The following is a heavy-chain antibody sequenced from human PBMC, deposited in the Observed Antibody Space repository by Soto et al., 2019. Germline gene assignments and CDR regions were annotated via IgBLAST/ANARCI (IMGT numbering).Heavy chain of an antibody. V-gene: IGHV3-23*01. CDR2: ISGSAVST. CDR1: GFPFSTYA. Sequence: PGGSLRLSCAASGFPFSTYAMSWVRQAPGKGLEWVSAISGSAVSTDYADSVKGRFTISRDNSKNTLYLQMNSLTAEDTAVYYCARDSHFGYGMDAWGQGTTVTVSS. J-gene: IGHJ6*02. D-gene: IGHD3-10*01. CDR3: ARDSHFGYGMDA.